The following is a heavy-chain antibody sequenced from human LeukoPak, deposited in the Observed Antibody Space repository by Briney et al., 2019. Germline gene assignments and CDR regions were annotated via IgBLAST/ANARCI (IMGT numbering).Heavy chain of an antibody. Sequence: GGSLRLSCAASGFTFSSYAMSWVRQAPGKGLEWVSAISGSGGSTYYADSVKGRFTISRDNSKNTLYLQMNSLRAEDTAVYFCARGFLGGTDQYFDSWGQGTLVTVSS. CDR2: ISGSGGST. J-gene: IGHJ4*02. V-gene: IGHV3-23*01. CDR1: GFTFSSYA. D-gene: IGHD6-19*01. CDR3: ARGFLGGTDQYFDS.